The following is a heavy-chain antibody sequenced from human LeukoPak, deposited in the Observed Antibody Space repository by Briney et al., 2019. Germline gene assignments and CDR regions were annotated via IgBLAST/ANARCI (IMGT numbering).Heavy chain of an antibody. D-gene: IGHD2-15*01. J-gene: IGHJ4*02. Sequence: GESLKISCKGSGYSFTSYWISWVRQMPGKGLEWMGRIDPSDSYTNYSPSFQGHVTISADKSISTAYLQWSSLKASDTAMYYCATHENSLGYCSGGSCYPSRLDYWGQGTLATVSS. V-gene: IGHV5-10-1*01. CDR2: IDPSDSYT. CDR1: GYSFTSYW. CDR3: ATHENSLGYCSGGSCYPSRLDY.